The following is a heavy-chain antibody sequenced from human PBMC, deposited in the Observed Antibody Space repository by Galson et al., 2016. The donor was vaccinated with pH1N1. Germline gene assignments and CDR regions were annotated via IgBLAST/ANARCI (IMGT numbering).Heavy chain of an antibody. Sequence: SLRLSCAASGFTFSNYWMHWVRQVPGKGLEWVANIKEDGSGKYYVDSVRGRFTISRDNAKSSLYLQMNSLRDEDTALYYCARAIGSRSSYWGQGTLVTVSS. D-gene: IGHD3-16*02. CDR3: ARAIGSRSSY. CDR1: GFTFSNYW. V-gene: IGHV3-7*01. J-gene: IGHJ4*02. CDR2: IKEDGSGK.